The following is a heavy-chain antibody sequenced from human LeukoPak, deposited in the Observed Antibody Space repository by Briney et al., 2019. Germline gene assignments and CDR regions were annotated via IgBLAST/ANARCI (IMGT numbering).Heavy chain of an antibody. V-gene: IGHV4-59*01. CDR1: GCSISSYY. D-gene: IGHD1-14*01. CDR2: IYYSGST. Sequence: PSETLSLTCTVPGCSISSYYWSWFRQPPGKGLEGMGYIYYSGSTNYNPSPKRRVTISVDTPKHPFSLKLSSVTAADTAVYYCARGAGSFADWGQGTLVTVSS. CDR3: ARGAGSFAD. J-gene: IGHJ4*02.